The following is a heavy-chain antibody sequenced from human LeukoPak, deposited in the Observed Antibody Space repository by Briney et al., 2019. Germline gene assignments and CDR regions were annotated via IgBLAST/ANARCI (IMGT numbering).Heavy chain of an antibody. J-gene: IGHJ3*02. D-gene: IGHD4-17*01. CDR3: ARAPYLKTHDYGDYEVDAFDI. V-gene: IGHV1-18*01. CDR2: ISAYNGNT. Sequence: ASVKVSCKASGYTFTSYGISWVRQAPGQGLEWMGWISAYNGNTNYAQKLQGRVTMTTDTSTSTAYMELRSLRSDDTAVYYCARAPYLKTHDYGDYEVDAFDIWGQGTMVTVSS. CDR1: GYTFTSYG.